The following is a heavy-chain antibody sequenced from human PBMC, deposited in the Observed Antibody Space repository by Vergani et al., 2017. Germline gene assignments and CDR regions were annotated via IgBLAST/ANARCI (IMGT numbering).Heavy chain of an antibody. J-gene: IGHJ5*02. CDR2: IYYSGST. D-gene: IGHD2-2*01. Sequence: QVQLQESGPGLVKPSETLSLTCTVSGGSISSYYWSWIRQPPGKGLEWIGYIYYSGSTNYNPSLKSRVTISVDTSKNQFSLKLSSVTAADTAVYYCAKEGVPAASWFDPWGQGTLVTVSS. V-gene: IGHV4-59*01. CDR1: GGSISSYY. CDR3: AKEGVPAASWFDP.